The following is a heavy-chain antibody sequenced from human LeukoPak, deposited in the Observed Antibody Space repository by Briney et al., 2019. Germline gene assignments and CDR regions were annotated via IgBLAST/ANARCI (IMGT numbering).Heavy chain of an antibody. CDR1: GFTFSSYG. Sequence: GRSLRLSCAASGFTFSSYGMHWVRQAPGKGLEWVAVIWYDGSNKYYADSVKGRFTISRDNSKSTLYLQMNSPRAEDTAVYYCARDSSGFGVVIKYGMDVWGQGTTVTVSS. CDR3: ARDSSGFGVVIKYGMDV. V-gene: IGHV3-33*01. J-gene: IGHJ6*02. D-gene: IGHD3-3*01. CDR2: IWYDGSNK.